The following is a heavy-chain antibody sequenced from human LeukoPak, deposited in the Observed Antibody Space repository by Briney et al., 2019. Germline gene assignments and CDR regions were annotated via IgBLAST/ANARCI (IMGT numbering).Heavy chain of an antibody. V-gene: IGHV4-59*01. CDR2: IYYSGST. J-gene: IGHJ4*02. Sequence: SETLSLTCTVSGGSISSYYWSWIRQPPGKGLEWIGYIYYSGSTNYNPSLKSRVSMSVDTSKNQFSLKLSSVTAADTAVYYCARDYYGSGSLAWGQGTLVTVSS. D-gene: IGHD3-10*01. CDR1: GGSISSYY. CDR3: ARDYYGSGSLA.